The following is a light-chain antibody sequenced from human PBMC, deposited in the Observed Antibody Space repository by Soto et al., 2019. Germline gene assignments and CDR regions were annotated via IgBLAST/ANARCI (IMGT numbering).Light chain of an antibody. CDR2: GAS. Sequence: EIVMTQSPATLSVSPGERVTLSCRASQSVSRSLAWYQQQPGQAPRLRIYGASTRATGLPARFSGSGSGTEFTLTISSLQSEDFAVYYCQQYNNWPPFTFGPGTKVDIK. CDR1: QSVSRS. CDR3: QQYNNWPPFT. J-gene: IGKJ3*01. V-gene: IGKV3-15*01.